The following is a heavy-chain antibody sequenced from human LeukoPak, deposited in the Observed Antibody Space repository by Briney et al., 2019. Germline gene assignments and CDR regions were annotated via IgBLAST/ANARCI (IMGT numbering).Heavy chain of an antibody. J-gene: IGHJ4*02. CDR3: ARAGGYYGSGSFLDY. V-gene: IGHV4-38-2*02. D-gene: IGHD3-10*01. CDR1: RYDINSVYY. CDR2: IYHSGST. Sequence: PSETLSLTCTVSRYDINSVYYWGWIRQPPGKGLEWIGRIYHSGSTYYNASLKSRVTIPMDTSRNKFSLNLNSVTAADTAVYYCARAGGYYGSGSFLDYWGQGLLVTVSS.